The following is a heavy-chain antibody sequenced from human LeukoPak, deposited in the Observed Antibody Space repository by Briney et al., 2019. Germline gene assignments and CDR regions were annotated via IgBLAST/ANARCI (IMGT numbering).Heavy chain of an antibody. CDR2: IIPIFGTA. D-gene: IGHD5-18*01. J-gene: IGHJ4*02. CDR3: ARVMVDTAMIDY. CDR1: GYTFTSYG. Sequence: SVKVSCKASGYTFTSYGISWVRQAPGQGLEWMGGIIPIFGTANYAQKFQGRVTITADKSTSTAYMELSSLRSEDTAVYYCARVMVDTAMIDYWGQGTLVTVSS. V-gene: IGHV1-69*06.